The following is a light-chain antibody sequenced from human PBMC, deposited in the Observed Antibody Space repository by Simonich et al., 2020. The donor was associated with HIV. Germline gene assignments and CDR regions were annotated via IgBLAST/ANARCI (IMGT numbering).Light chain of an antibody. CDR2: AAS. CDR3: QQLNSYPRALT. CDR1: QDISSY. Sequence: DIQLTQSPSFLSASVGDRVTITCRASQDISSYLAWYQQKPGEGPKLLIYAASTLQSGVPSRFSGSGSGTEFTLTISSLQPEDFATYYCQQLNSYPRALTFGGGTKVEIK. J-gene: IGKJ4*01. V-gene: IGKV1-9*01.